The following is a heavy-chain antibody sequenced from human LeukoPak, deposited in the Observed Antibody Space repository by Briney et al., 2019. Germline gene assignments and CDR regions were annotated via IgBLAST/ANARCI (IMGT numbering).Heavy chain of an antibody. CDR3: AGELLSDQYYYYYYYMDV. Sequence: ASVKVSCKASGATFSSYTISWVRQAPGQGLEWMGRIIPILGIANYAQKFQGRVTITADKSTSTAYMELSSLRSEDTAVYYCAGELLSDQYYYYYYYMDVWGKGTTVTVS. CDR1: GATFSSYT. J-gene: IGHJ6*03. V-gene: IGHV1-69*02. D-gene: IGHD2-2*01. CDR2: IIPILGIA.